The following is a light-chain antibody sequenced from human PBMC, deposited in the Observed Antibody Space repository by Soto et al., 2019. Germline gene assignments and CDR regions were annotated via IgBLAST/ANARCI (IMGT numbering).Light chain of an antibody. CDR1: QSISNY. CDR3: QQTYSAPFT. V-gene: IGKV1-39*01. J-gene: IGKJ3*01. Sequence: DIQMTQSPSSLSASIGDRVTITCRASQSISNYLNWYQHKPGKAPNLLIYAASSLQSGVPSRFSGSGSGTDVTLPISSRQPADFATYYCQQTYSAPFTFGPGTKVDIK. CDR2: AAS.